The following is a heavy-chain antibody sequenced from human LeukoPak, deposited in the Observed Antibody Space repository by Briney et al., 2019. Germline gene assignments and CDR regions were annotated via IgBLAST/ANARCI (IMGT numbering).Heavy chain of an antibody. D-gene: IGHD3-3*01. CDR3: ASLPYDFWSGYPYYFDY. Sequence: GGSLRLSCAASGFTFSSYAMHWVRQAPGKGLEWVAVISYDGSNKYYADSVKGRFTISRDNSKNTLYLQMNSLRAEDTAVYYCASLPYDFWSGYPYYFDYWGQGTLVTVSS. V-gene: IGHV3-30-3*01. J-gene: IGHJ4*02. CDR1: GFTFSSYA. CDR2: ISYDGSNK.